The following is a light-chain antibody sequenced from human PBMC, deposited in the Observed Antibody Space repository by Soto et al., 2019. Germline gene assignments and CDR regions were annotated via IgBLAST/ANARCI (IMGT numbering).Light chain of an antibody. V-gene: IGLV2-8*01. Sequence: QSALTQPASVSGSPGQSITISCTGTSSDVGGYNSVCWYQQHPGKAPKLMIYEVSKRPSGVPDRFSGSKSGNTASLTVSGLQAEDEADYYCSSYAGSNNFDVVFGGGTKLTVL. J-gene: IGLJ2*01. CDR1: SSDVGGYNS. CDR3: SSYAGSNNFDVV. CDR2: EVS.